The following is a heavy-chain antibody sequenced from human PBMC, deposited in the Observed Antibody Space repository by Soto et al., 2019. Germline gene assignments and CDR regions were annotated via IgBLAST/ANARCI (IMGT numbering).Heavy chain of an antibody. D-gene: IGHD4-17*01. CDR2: ISGSGGST. CDR1: GFTFSSYA. J-gene: IGHJ4*02. CDR3: AKRLGYTVTTVGNDY. V-gene: IGHV3-23*01. Sequence: EVQLSESGGGLEQPAGSLRLSCAASGFTFSSYAMSWVRQAPGKGLEWVSAISGSGGSTYYADSVKGRFTISRDNSKNTLYLQMNSLRAEDTAVYYCAKRLGYTVTTVGNDYWGQGTLVTVSS.